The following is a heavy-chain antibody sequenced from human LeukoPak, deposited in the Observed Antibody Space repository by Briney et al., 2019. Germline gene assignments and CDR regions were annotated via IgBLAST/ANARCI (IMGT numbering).Heavy chain of an antibody. CDR3: ARVSTAVSLAIDY. Sequence: PGGSLRLSCAASGFTFSSESMNWVRQAPGKGLEWVSSISSSGDYIYYADTVKGRFTISRDNAKNSLHLQMNSLRAEDTAVYYCARVSTAVSLAIDYWGQGTLVTVST. J-gene: IGHJ4*02. CDR2: ISSSGDYI. CDR1: GFTFSSES. V-gene: IGHV3-21*06. D-gene: IGHD6-13*01.